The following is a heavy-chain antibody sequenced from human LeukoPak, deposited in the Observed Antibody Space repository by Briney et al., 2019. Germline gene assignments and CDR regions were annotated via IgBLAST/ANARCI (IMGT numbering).Heavy chain of an antibody. J-gene: IGHJ5*01. CDR2: ITWDGGTT. V-gene: IGHV3-43*01. CDR1: GFTFHDYT. D-gene: IGHD3-10*01. CDR3: ARSLLWFGANLIWFDS. Sequence: GGSLRLSCAASGFTFHDYTMHWVRQAPEKGLEWVSLITWDGGTTYYADSVKGRFTISRDNAKNSLYLQMNSLRADDTAVYYCARSLLWFGANLIWFDSWGQGTLVTVSS.